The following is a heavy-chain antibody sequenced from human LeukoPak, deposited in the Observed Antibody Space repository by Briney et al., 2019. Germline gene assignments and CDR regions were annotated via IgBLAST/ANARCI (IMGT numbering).Heavy chain of an antibody. D-gene: IGHD3-10*01. Sequence: PSETLSLTCAVYGGSFSGYYWSWIRQPPGKGLEWIGEINHSGSTNYNPSLKGRVTISVDTSKNQFSLKLSSVTAADTAVYYCARKRGSYGSGSYSKEYYFDYWGQGTLVTVSS. CDR3: ARKRGSYGSGSYSKEYYFDY. J-gene: IGHJ4*02. CDR1: GGSFSGYY. CDR2: INHSGST. V-gene: IGHV4-34*01.